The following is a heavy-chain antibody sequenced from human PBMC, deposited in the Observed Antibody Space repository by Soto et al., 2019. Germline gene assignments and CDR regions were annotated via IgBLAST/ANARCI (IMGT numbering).Heavy chain of an antibody. J-gene: IGHJ5*02. CDR1: GYSLTSYG. Sequence: GDSVKIYCKASGYSLTSYGISWVRQAPGQGLEWMGWISPNSGGTNYAQKFQGWVTMTRDTSASTAYLELSSLRSEDTAVYYCARAGWSGYYDNWFDPWGQGTLVTVSS. V-gene: IGHV1-18*01. D-gene: IGHD3-3*01. CDR2: ISPNSGGT. CDR3: ARAGWSGYYDNWFDP.